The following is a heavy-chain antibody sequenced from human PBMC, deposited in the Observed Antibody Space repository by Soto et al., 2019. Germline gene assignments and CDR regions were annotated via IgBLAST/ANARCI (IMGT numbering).Heavy chain of an antibody. J-gene: IGHJ6*02. Sequence: PSETLSLSYTVAGGNIRSGDDCWSRKKQPPGKGLEWIGNIYYSGNTYYNPSLKSRLIISIDTSKNQFSLKVGSVTAADTAVYYCASSSLYGMDVWVQGTTVTVSS. CDR3: ASSSLYGMDV. V-gene: IGHV4-30-4*01. CDR1: GGNIRSGDDC. CDR2: IYYSGNT.